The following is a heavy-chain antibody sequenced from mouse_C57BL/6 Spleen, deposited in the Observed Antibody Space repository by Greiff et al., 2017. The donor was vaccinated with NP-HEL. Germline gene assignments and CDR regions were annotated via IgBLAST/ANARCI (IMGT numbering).Heavy chain of an antibody. D-gene: IGHD1-1*01. CDR3: ARGSSYGNFDV. Sequence: LVESGAELVKPGASVKLSCTASGFTIKGYYMHWVKQRTEQGLEWIGRIDPEDGDTKYAPKFQGKATITADTSSNTAYLQLSSLTSEDTAVYYCARGSSYGNFDVWGKGTTVTVSA. CDR2: IDPEDGDT. J-gene: IGHJ1*03. V-gene: IGHV14-2*01. CDR1: GFTIKGYY.